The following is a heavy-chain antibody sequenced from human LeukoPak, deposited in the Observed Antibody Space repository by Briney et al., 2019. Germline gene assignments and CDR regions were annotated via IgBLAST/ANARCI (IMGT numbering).Heavy chain of an antibody. CDR3: ARGGGSSGYYPGM. V-gene: IGHV1-69*01. CDR1: GGTFSSYA. J-gene: IGHJ4*02. Sequence: SVNVSCKASGGTFSSYAISWVRQAPGQGLEWMGGIIPIFGTANYAQKFQGRVTITADESTSTAYMELSSLRSEDTAVYYCARGGGSSGYYPGMWGQGTLVTVSS. CDR2: IIPIFGTA. D-gene: IGHD3-22*01.